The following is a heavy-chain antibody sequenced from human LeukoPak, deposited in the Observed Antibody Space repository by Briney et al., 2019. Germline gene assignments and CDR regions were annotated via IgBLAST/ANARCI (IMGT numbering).Heavy chain of an antibody. V-gene: IGHV1-46*01. J-gene: IGHJ5*02. CDR1: GYTFTNNF. D-gene: IGHD5-12*01. CDR2: INPSGDNT. CDR3: ARDNSVGDSAWWFDP. Sequence: ASVKVSCKASGYTFTNNFMHWVRQAPGQGLEWMGIINPSGDNTWYAQKFQGRVTMTRDMATSTEYMEVSSLRSEDTAVYYCARDNSVGDSAWWFDPWGQGTLVTVSS.